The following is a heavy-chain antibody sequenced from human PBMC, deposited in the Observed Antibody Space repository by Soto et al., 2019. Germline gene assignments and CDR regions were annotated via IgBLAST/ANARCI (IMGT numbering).Heavy chain of an antibody. D-gene: IGHD3-3*01. CDR2: FDPEDGET. CDR1: GYTLTELS. V-gene: IGHV1-24*01. J-gene: IGHJ6*02. Sequence: ASVKVSCKVSGYTLTELSMHWVRQAPGKGLEWMGGFDPEDGETIYAQKFQGRVTMTEDTSTDTAYMELSSLRSEDTAVYYCATLTIFGVVIGDYYYGMDVWGQGTTVTVSS. CDR3: ATLTIFGVVIGDYYYGMDV.